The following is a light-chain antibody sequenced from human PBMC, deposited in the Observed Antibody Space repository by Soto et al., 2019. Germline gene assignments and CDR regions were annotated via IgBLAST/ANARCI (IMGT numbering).Light chain of an antibody. CDR2: VAS. CDR3: HHYNHWPWT. J-gene: IGKJ1*01. Sequence: EVVMTQSPVTLSVSPGERATLSCRASQSISSDLAWYQLKPGQAPRLLIYVASTRATGVPARFSGSGSETAFTLTISSLQSEDFAIYYCHHYNHWPWTFGQGTKVEIK. V-gene: IGKV3-15*01. CDR1: QSISSD.